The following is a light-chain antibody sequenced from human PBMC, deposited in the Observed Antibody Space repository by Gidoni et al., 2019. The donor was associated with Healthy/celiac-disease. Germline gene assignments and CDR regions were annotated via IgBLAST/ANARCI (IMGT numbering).Light chain of an antibody. CDR3: MQGAHWPWT. Sequence: VVLTQSPLSLPVTLGQPASISCRSSQTPVYSDGNTYLNWCQQRPGQSPRRLIYQVSNRDSGVPDRFSGSGSGTDFTLKISRVEAEDVGVYYCMQGAHWPWTFGQGTKVEIK. CDR2: QVS. CDR1: QTPVYSDGNTY. J-gene: IGKJ1*01. V-gene: IGKV2-30*01.